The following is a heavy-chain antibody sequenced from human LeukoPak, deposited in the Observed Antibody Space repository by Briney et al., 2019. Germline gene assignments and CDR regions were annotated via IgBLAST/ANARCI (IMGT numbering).Heavy chain of an antibody. D-gene: IGHD7-27*01. Sequence: AGGSLRLSCAASGFTFSSYTMSWVRPAPGKGLEGVSTITTSDGNTYYADSVKGRFTVSRDNSKNTRFLQMNSLRAEDTAVYYCAKDGGLWVSAHWGDSWGRGTLVTVSS. CDR2: ITTSDGNT. J-gene: IGHJ4*02. CDR3: AKDGGLWVSAHWGDS. V-gene: IGHV3-23*01. CDR1: GFTFSSYT.